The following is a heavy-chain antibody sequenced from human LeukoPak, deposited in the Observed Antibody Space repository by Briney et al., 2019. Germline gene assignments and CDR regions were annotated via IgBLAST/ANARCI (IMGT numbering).Heavy chain of an antibody. Sequence: ASVTVSCKACGHTFTGYYTQWVRQAPGEGLEWMGWINPKRGRKNYAQKMEGWDTMRRDTYKSTAYMEVSRQRCDDTGVYFCARSPTLVVVPAAHNDIRHFGMDVWGEGATVSVSS. D-gene: IGHD2-2*01. J-gene: IGHJ6*01. CDR1: GHTFTGYY. CDR3: ARSPTLVVVPAAHNDIRHFGMDV. CDR2: INPKRGRK. V-gene: IGHV1-2*04.